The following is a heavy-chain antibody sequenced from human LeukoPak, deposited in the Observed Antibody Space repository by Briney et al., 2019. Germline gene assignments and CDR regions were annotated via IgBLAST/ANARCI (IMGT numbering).Heavy chain of an antibody. CDR3: ARGSIVGARLDY. CDR1: GGSISNYY. D-gene: IGHD1-26*01. V-gene: IGHV4-59*01. CDR2: IYYSGST. Sequence: PPETPSLTCTVSGGSISNYYWNWIWQPPGKGLEWIGYIYYSGSTNYNPSLKRRVTISIDTSKNQFSLKLSSVTAADTAVYYCARGSIVGARLDYWGQATLATVSS. J-gene: IGHJ4*02.